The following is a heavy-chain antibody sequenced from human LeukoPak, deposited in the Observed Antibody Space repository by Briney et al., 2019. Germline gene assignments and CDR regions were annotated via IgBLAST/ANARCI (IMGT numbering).Heavy chain of an antibody. D-gene: IGHD2-15*01. CDR2: ISSSSNYI. Sequence: PGGSLRLSCAASGFSFRSYSMNWVRQAPGKGLEWVSFISSSSNYIYYADSMKGRFTISRDNAKNSLYLQMNSLRAEDTAVYYYAKDFTSEYCSGGSCYSRSFGYWGQETLVTVSS. CDR3: AKDFTSEYCSGGSCYSRSFGY. CDR1: GFSFRSYS. V-gene: IGHV3-21*01. J-gene: IGHJ4*02.